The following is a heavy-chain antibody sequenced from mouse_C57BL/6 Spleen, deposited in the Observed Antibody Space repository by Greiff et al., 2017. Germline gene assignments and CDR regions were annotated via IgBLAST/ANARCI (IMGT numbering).Heavy chain of an antibody. V-gene: IGHV1-72*01. D-gene: IGHD4-1*01. J-gene: IGHJ2*01. Sequence: QVQLQQSGAELVKPGASVKLSCKASGYTFTSYWMHWVKQRPGRGLEWIGGIDPNSGGTKYNEKFKSKATLTVDKPSSTAYMQLSSLTSEDSAVYYCARERWVLLDYWGQGTTLTVSS. CDR1: GYTFTSYW. CDR2: IDPNSGGT. CDR3: ARERWVLLDY.